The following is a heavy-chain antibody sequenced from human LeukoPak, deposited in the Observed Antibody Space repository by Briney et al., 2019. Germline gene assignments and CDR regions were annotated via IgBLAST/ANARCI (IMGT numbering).Heavy chain of an antibody. D-gene: IGHD3-3*01. CDR3: ATTPPYDFWSGSPRRNYYYYGMDV. J-gene: IGHJ6*02. CDR2: FDPEDGET. V-gene: IGHV1-24*01. Sequence: GASVKVSCKASGYTFTGYYMHWVRQAPGKGLEWMGGFDPEDGETIYAQKFQGRVTMTEDTSTDTAYMELSSLRSEDTAVYYCATTPPYDFWSGSPRRNYYYYGMDVWGQGTTVTVSS. CDR1: GYTFTGYY.